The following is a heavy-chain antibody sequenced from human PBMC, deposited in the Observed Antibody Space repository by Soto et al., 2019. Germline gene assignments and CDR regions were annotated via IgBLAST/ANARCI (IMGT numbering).Heavy chain of an antibody. CDR1: GFNFGDYA. CDR3: AKDVLFGGVRSDNAFDI. J-gene: IGHJ3*02. D-gene: IGHD3-10*01. Sequence: GGSLRLSCAASGFNFGDYAMHWVRQTPGKGLEWVAGISWNSGIIAYADSVKGRSIISRNNGKNSLYLQMDSLRPEDTAVYYCAKDVLFGGVRSDNAFDIWGRGTMVTVSS. V-gene: IGHV3-9*01. CDR2: ISWNSGII.